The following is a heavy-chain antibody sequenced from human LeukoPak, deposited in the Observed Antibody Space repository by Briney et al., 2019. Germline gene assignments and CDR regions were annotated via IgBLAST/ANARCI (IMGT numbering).Heavy chain of an antibody. V-gene: IGHV1-2*02. CDR1: GYTFTSYD. CDR2: INPNSGST. D-gene: IGHD1-26*01. Sequence: ASVKVSCKASGYTFTSYDINWVRQATGQGLEWMGWINPNSGSTDYAQKFQDRVTMTRDTSIGTAYMELSRLRSDDTAMYYCARVSLVGPTPRFDYWGQGTLVTVSS. J-gene: IGHJ4*02. CDR3: ARVSLVGPTPRFDY.